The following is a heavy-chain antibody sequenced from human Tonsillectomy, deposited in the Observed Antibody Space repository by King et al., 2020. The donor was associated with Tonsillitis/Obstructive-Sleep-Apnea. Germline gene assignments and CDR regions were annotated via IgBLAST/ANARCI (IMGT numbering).Heavy chain of an antibody. CDR2: IYHSGNN. V-gene: IGHV4-31*03. D-gene: IGHD3-9*01. J-gene: IGHJ4*02. Sequence: VQLQELGPGLVKPSQTLSLTCTVSGGSITSGGNYWSWIRQHPGKGLEWIGHIYHSGNNYYNPSLKSRITMSVDASENQFSLKLTSVTAADTAVYYCARVTGKVPIFDNWGPGTLVTVSS. CDR1: GGSITSGGNY. CDR3: ARVTGKVPIFDN.